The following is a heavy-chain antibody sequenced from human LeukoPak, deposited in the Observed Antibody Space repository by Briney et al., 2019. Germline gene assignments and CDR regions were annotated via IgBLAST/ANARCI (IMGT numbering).Heavy chain of an antibody. D-gene: IGHD2-15*01. CDR3: ARARYCSGGSCYEGSIGY. CDR1: GFTFSSYS. Sequence: GGSLRLSCAASGFTFSSYSMNWVRQAPGKGLEWVSSISSSSSYIYYADSVKGRFTISRDNAKNSLYLQMNSLRAEDTAVYYCARARYCSGGSCYEGSIGYWGQGTLVTVSS. J-gene: IGHJ4*02. V-gene: IGHV3-21*01. CDR2: ISSSSSYI.